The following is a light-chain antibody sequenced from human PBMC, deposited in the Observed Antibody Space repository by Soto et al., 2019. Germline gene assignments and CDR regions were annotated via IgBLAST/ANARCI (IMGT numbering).Light chain of an antibody. Sequence: DIQMTQSPSSLSASVGDRVTITCRASESISTYLNWYQQKPGKAPNLLIYTASILQSGVPSRFSGSGSRTDFTLTISSLQPEDFAAYYCQQSYSTPRTFGQGTKVEIK. CDR2: TAS. CDR1: ESISTY. CDR3: QQSYSTPRT. J-gene: IGKJ1*01. V-gene: IGKV1-39*01.